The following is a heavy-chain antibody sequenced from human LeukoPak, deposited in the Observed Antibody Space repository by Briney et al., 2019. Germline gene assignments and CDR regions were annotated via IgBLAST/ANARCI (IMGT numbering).Heavy chain of an antibody. CDR1: GFTFSSYT. CDR3: VREAAATLFDY. D-gene: IGHD1-26*01. CDR2: ISSSSRDI. V-gene: IGHV3-21*01. Sequence: GGSLRLSCAASGFTFSSYTMNWVRQAPGKGLEWVAAISSSSRDIFYADSVRGRFSISRDNAQNSLSLQMNNLRAEDTAVYYCVREAAATLFDYWGQGTLVTVSS. J-gene: IGHJ4*02.